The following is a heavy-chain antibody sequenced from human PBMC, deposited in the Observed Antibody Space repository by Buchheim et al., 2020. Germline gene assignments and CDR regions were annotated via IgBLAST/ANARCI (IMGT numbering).Heavy chain of an antibody. CDR2: IYYSGST. Sequence: QVQLQESGPGLVKPSETLSLTCTVSGGSISSYYWSWIRQPPGKGLEWIGYIYYSGSTNYNPPLKSRVTISVDTSKNQFSLKLSSVTAADTAVYYCARDQVVGATGRYYYYGMDVWGQGTT. J-gene: IGHJ6*02. D-gene: IGHD1-26*01. V-gene: IGHV4-59*01. CDR3: ARDQVVGATGRYYYYGMDV. CDR1: GGSISSYY.